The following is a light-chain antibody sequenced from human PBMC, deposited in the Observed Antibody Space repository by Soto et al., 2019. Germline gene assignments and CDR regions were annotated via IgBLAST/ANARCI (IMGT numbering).Light chain of an antibody. CDR2: DVN. CDR3: CSYSGTYTYV. V-gene: IGLV2-11*01. Sequence: ALTQPRSVSGSPGQSVTISCTGTSSDVGAYTFVSWYQQHPGKAPKLLISDVNKRPSGVPRRFSGSKSGNTASLTISGLQAEDEADYYCCSYSGTYTYVFGTGTKVTVL. CDR1: SSDVGAYTF. J-gene: IGLJ1*01.